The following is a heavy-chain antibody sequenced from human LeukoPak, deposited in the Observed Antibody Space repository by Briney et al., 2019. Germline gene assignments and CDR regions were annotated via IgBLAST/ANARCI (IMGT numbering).Heavy chain of an antibody. CDR1: GGSISSYY. CDR3: ARDLKGYGMDV. Sequence: SETLSLTCTVSGGSISSYYWSWIRQPPGKGLEWIGYIYYSGSTNYNPSLKSRVTISVGTSKNQFSLKLSSVTAADTAVYYCARDLKGYGMDVWGQGTTVTVSS. CDR2: IYYSGST. J-gene: IGHJ6*02. V-gene: IGHV4-59*01.